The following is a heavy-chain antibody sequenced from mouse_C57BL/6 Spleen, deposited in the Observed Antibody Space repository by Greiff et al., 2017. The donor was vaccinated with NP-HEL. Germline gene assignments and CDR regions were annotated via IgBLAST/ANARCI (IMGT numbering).Heavy chain of an antibody. V-gene: IGHV1-50*01. CDR2: IDPSDIYT. CDR3: ARQLRLRDYAMDY. J-gene: IGHJ4*01. CDR1: GYTFTSYW. Sequence: QVQLQQPGAELVKPGASVKLSCKASGYTFTSYWMQWVKQRPGQGLEWIGEIDPSDIYTNYNQKFKGKATLTVDTSSSTAYMQLSSLTSEDSAVYYCARQLRLRDYAMDYWGQGTSVTVSS. D-gene: IGHD3-2*02.